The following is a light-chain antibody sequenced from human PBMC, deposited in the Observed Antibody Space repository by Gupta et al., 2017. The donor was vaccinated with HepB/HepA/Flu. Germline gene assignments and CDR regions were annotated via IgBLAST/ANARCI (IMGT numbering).Light chain of an antibody. CDR1: SSDVGRYNY. J-gene: IGLJ3*02. CDR2: DVS. V-gene: IGLV2-14*01. CDR3: SSFTSRSTVV. Sequence: ALSPPAPRSGSPGQSITISSTGTSSDVGRYNYVSWYHQYPGKAPKVMIFDVSKRPSGISNRFSGSKSGNTASLSISGLQAEDEADYYCSSFTSRSTVVFGGGTKLTVL.